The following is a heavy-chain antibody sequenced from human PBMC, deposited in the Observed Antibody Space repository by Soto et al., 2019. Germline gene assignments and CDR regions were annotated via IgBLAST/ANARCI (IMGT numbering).Heavy chain of an antibody. J-gene: IGHJ6*02. Sequence: ASVKVSCKASGGTFSSYAISWVRQAPGRGLEWMGGIIPIFGTANYAQKSQGRVTITADESTSTAYMELSSLRSEDTAVYYCARDRSAATPRGYYYGMDVWGQGTTVTVSS. V-gene: IGHV1-69*13. CDR2: IIPIFGTA. CDR3: ARDRSAATPRGYYYGMDV. D-gene: IGHD2-15*01. CDR1: GGTFSSYA.